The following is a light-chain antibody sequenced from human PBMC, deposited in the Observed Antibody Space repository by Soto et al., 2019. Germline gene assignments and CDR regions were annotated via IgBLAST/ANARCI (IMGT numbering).Light chain of an antibody. CDR3: QQRSNWSWT. CDR2: DAS. CDR1: QSVIRY. Sequence: EIVFAQAPATLSFSPGERATLSCRASQSVIRYLAWYQQKPGQAPRLLIYDASNRATGIPARFSGSGSGTDFTLTISSLEPEDFAVYYCQQRSNWSWTFGQGTKVDIK. J-gene: IGKJ1*01. V-gene: IGKV3-11*01.